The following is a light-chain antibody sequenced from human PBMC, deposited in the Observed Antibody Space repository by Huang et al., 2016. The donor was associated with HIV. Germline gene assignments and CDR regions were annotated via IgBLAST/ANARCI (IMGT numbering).Light chain of an antibody. J-gene: IGKJ2*01. Sequence: DIQVTQSPSSLSASVGDRVTITCQASQDITDYLNWYQQTPGKAPKILISDASNLASGVPSRFSGTRSGTDFTLTMTSLQPEDIATYYCQQYDTLPYTFGQGTKLEI. CDR1: QDITDY. CDR3: QQYDTLPYT. V-gene: IGKV1-33*01. CDR2: DAS.